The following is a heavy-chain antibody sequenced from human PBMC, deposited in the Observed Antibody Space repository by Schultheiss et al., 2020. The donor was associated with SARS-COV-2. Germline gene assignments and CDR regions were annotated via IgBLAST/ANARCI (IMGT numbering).Heavy chain of an antibody. D-gene: IGHD3-10*01. CDR1: GGSISSYY. CDR2: IYYSGST. Sequence: GSLRLSCTVSGGSISSYYWSWIRQPPGKGLEWIGYIYYSGSTNYNPSLKSRVTISVDTSKNQFSLKLSSVTAADTAVYYCARVPEGNYGSGSYRWFDPWGQGTLVTVSS. CDR3: ARVPEGNYGSGSYRWFDP. J-gene: IGHJ5*02. V-gene: IGHV4-59*01.